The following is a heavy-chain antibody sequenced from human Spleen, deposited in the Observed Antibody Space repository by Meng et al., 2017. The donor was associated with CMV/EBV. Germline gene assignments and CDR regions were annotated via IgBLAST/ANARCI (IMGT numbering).Heavy chain of an antibody. V-gene: IGHV3-30*04. CDR3: ARVSPSAIVVVPAALADAFDF. CDR2: ISYDGSNK. D-gene: IGHD2-2*01. CDR1: GFTFSSYA. J-gene: IGHJ3*01. Sequence: GGSLRLSCAASGFTFSSYALNWVRQAPGKGLEWVAVISYDGSNKYYADSVKGRFTISRDNSNDTLYLQMNSLRVDDTAVYYCARVSPSAIVVVPAALADAFDFWGQGTTVTVSS.